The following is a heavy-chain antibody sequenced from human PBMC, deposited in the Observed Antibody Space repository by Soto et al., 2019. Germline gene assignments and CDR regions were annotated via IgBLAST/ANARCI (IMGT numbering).Heavy chain of an antibody. J-gene: IGHJ4*02. Sequence: QVQLVQSGAEVKKPGSSVKVSCKASGGTFSSYAISWVRQAPGQGLEWMGSIMPMFGAANYAQKFKGTVTITADESSSTAYMELSSLRSEDTAVYYCARGSIAAASYFDYWGQGTLITVSS. V-gene: IGHV1-69*01. CDR3: ARGSIAAASYFDY. D-gene: IGHD6-25*01. CDR1: GGTFSSYA. CDR2: IMPMFGAA.